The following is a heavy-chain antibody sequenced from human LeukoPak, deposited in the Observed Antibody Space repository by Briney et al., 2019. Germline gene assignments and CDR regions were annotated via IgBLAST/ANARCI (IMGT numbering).Heavy chain of an antibody. D-gene: IGHD5-18*01. CDR1: GFTFSSYS. Sequence: PGGSLRLSCAASGFTFSSYSMNWVRHAPGKGLEWVSYISSSSSTIYYADSVKGRFTISRDNAKNTLYLQMNSLRAEDTAVYYCAKDSARDTAMVMRFFDYWGQGTLVTVSS. J-gene: IGHJ4*02. CDR2: ISSSSSTI. V-gene: IGHV3-48*01. CDR3: AKDSARDTAMVMRFFDY.